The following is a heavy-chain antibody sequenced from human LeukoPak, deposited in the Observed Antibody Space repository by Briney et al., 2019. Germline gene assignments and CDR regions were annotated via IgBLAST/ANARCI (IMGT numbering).Heavy chain of an antibody. CDR1: GYSFNIYG. D-gene: IGHD1-26*01. CDR2: INTYKGDT. CDR3: ARDQKVGTTATYTPFDL. Sequence: AAVKVSCKASGYSFNIYGMSWGRQAPGQGREGRGWINTYKGDTNYTQKFQGRVSITTDRTTSRAYLELRSLRSDDTAVYYCARDQKVGTTATYTPFDLWGQGTLVTVSS. V-gene: IGHV1-18*01. J-gene: IGHJ4*02.